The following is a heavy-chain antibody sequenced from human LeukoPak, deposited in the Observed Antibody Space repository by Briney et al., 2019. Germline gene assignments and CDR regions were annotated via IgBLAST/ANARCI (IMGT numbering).Heavy chain of an antibody. CDR3: VRGGWGSGSFYSYYYYGMDV. CDR2: INSDESST. J-gene: IGHJ6*02. V-gene: IGHV3-74*01. D-gene: IGHD3-10*01. Sequence: PGGSLRLSCAASGFTFSTYWMYWVRQAPGKGLEFVSRINSDESSTIYADSAKGRFTISRDNAKNTLYLQMNSLRVEGTAVYYCVRGGWGSGSFYSYYYYGMDVWGQGTTVTVSS. CDR1: GFTFSTYW.